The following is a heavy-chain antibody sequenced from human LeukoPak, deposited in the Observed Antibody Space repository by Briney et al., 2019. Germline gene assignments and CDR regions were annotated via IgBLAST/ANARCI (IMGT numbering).Heavy chain of an antibody. D-gene: IGHD6-19*01. J-gene: IGHJ6*02. CDR2: INHSGST. CDR1: GGSFSGYY. CDR3: ARVYSSGWPAYYYYGMDV. Sequence: SETLSLTCAVYGGSFSGYYWSWIRQPPGKGLEWIGEINHSGSTNYNPSLKSRVTISVDTSKNQFSLKLSSVTAADTAVYYCARVYSSGWPAYYYYGMDVWGQGTTVTVSS. V-gene: IGHV4-34*01.